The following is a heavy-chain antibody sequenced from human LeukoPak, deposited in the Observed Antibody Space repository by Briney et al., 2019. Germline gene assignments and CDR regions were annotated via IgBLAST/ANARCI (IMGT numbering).Heavy chain of an antibody. CDR2: ISGGSGDL. CDR1: GFIFGGYS. CDR3: VRDPIRRFDY. J-gene: IGHJ4*02. V-gene: IGHV3-48*02. Sequence: PGGSLRLSCAASGFIFGGYSMNWVRQAQGKGLEWISYISGGSGDLHYADSVKGRFTISRDNAKNSLYLQMNSLRDEDTAVYYCVRDPIRRFDYWGQGALVTVSS.